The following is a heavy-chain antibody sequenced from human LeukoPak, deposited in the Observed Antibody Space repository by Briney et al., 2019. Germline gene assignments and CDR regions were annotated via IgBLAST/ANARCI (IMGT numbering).Heavy chain of an antibody. J-gene: IGHJ4*02. V-gene: IGHV5-51*03. CDR3: ARRETGSTFDY. CDR1: GYSFTSYW. CDR2: IYPGDSDT. Sequence: GESLKISCKGSGYSFTSYWIGWVRQMPGEGLEWMGIIYPGDSDTRYRPSFQGQVTISADKSISTAYLQWSSLKASDTAIYYCARRETGSTFDYWGQGTLVTVSS. D-gene: IGHD1-26*01.